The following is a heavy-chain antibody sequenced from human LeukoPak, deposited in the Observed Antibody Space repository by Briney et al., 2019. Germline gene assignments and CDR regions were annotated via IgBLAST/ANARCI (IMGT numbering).Heavy chain of an antibody. D-gene: IGHD6-19*01. CDR2: IKSKTDGGTT. J-gene: IGHJ4*02. CDR3: TTDLAAGTVDY. Sequence: KPGGSLRLSCAASGXTFSNAWMSWVRQAPGKGLEWVVRIKSKTDGGTTDYAAPVKGRFTISRDDSKNTLYLQMNSLKTEDTAVYYCTTDLAAGTVDYWGQGTLVTVSS. V-gene: IGHV3-15*01. CDR1: GXTFSNAW.